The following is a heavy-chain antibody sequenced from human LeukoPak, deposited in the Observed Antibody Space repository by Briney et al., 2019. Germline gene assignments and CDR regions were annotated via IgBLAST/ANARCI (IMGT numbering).Heavy chain of an antibody. J-gene: IGHJ4*02. D-gene: IGHD2-21*02. Sequence: ASVTVSCKASGYTFTSYGISWVRQAPGQGLEWMGWISAYNGNTNYAQKLQGRVTMTTDTSTSTAYMELRSLRSDDTAVYYCARGGYCGGDCSPSDYWGQGTLVTVSS. CDR1: GYTFTSYG. CDR3: ARGGYCGGDCSPSDY. CDR2: ISAYNGNT. V-gene: IGHV1-18*01.